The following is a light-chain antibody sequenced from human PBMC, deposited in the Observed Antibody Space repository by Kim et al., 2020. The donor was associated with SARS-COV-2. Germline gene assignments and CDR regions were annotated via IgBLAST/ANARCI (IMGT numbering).Light chain of an antibody. CDR2: TSN. CDR1: KNNVGNCG. Sequence: QSGTLTSTGAKNNVGNCGAAWLQQPQGHPPTPPSYTSNNRPLASSERFSGSGSGNPASLTISGLQPDAEADYYCASRDSSLNAWVFGGGTQLTVL. V-gene: IGLV10-54*04. J-gene: IGLJ3*02. CDR3: ASRDSSLNAWV.